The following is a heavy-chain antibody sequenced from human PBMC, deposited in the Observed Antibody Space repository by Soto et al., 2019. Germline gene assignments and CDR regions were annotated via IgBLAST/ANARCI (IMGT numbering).Heavy chain of an antibody. CDR2: IYYSGST. J-gene: IGHJ3*02. D-gene: IGHD6-6*01. V-gene: IGHV4-61*01. CDR3: ARHIAARPGAFDI. CDR1: GGSVSSGSYY. Sequence: SETLSLTCTVSGGSVSSGSYYWSWIRQPPGKGLEWIGYIYYSGSTNYNPSLKSRVTISVDTSKNQFSLKLSSVTAADTAVYYCARHIAARPGAFDIWGQGTMVTV.